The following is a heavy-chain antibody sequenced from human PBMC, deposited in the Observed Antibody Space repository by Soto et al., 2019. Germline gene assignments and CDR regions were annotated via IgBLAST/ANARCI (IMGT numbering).Heavy chain of an antibody. CDR3: ARYDSPSSDWYDAFDI. J-gene: IGHJ3*02. CDR1: GYTFTTYG. CDR2: ISAHNGNT. V-gene: IGHV1-18*01. D-gene: IGHD6-19*01. Sequence: QVQLVQSGAEVKKPGASVNVSCKASGYTFTTYGISWVRQAPGQGLEWLGWISAHNGNTNYAQKLQGRVTMTTDTSTSTAYMELRSLRSDDTAVYYCARYDSPSSDWYDAFDIWGQGTMVTVSS.